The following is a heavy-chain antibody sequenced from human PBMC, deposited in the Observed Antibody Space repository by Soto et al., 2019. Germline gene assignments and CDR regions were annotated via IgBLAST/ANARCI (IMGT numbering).Heavy chain of an antibody. Sequence: EVQLVESGGGLVQPGGSLRLSCAASGFTFRNYNMNWVRQAPGKGLEWLSYISGASGTIYYADSMQGRFTISRDNAKKTLYRQMNSLGAEETAMYYWARDCGYGYGMDVWGQGTTVTVSS. CDR3: ARDCGYGYGMDV. CDR1: GFTFRNYN. J-gene: IGHJ6*02. CDR2: ISGASGTI. V-gene: IGHV3-48*01. D-gene: IGHD2-15*01.